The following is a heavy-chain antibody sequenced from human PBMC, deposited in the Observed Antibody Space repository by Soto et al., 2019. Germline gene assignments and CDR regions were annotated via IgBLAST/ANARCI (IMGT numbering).Heavy chain of an antibody. CDR3: AKDVRLRVPYYLDY. V-gene: IGHV3-23*01. J-gene: IGHJ4*02. CDR2: ISGSGGST. CDR1: GFNFRNYA. D-gene: IGHD4-17*01. Sequence: EVQLLESGGGLVQPGGYLRLSCAASGFNFRNYAMTWVRQAPGKGLEWVSGISGSGGSTYYADSVKGRFSISRDSSKNTLYLKMNSLIAEDTALYYCAKDVRLRVPYYLDYWGQGTLVTVSS.